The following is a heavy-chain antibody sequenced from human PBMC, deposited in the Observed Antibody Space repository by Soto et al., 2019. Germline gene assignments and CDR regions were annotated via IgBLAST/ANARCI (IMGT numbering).Heavy chain of an antibody. CDR3: AKSLSAAGLIDAFDI. D-gene: IGHD6-13*01. Sequence: GGSLRLSCAASGFTFSSSWMHWVRQAPGKGLVWVSPVSGGGSSTYYADSVKGRFTISRDNSKNTLYLQMNSLRAEDTAVYYCAKSLSAAGLIDAFDIWGQGTMVTVSS. CDR2: VSGGGSST. V-gene: IGHV3-23*01. CDR1: GFTFSSSW. J-gene: IGHJ3*02.